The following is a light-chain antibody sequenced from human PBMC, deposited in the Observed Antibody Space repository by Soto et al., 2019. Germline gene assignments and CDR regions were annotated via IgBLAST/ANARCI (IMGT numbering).Light chain of an antibody. J-gene: IGLJ3*02. CDR1: SSNIGHNY. V-gene: IGLV1-47*01. Sequence: QAVVTQPPSASGTPGQRVTTSCSGSSSNIGHNYVYWYQQLPGTAPKLLIYRNDQRPSGVPDRFSGSKSGTSASLAISGLRSEDEANYYCAVWDNSLSGVVFGGGTKLTVL. CDR2: RND. CDR3: AVWDNSLSGVV.